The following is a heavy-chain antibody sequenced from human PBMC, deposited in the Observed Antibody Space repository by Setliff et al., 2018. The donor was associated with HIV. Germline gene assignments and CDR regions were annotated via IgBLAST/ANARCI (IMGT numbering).Heavy chain of an antibody. J-gene: IGHJ4*02. V-gene: IGHV3-15*01. Sequence: RLSCAASGFTLNHAWMSWVRQAPGKGLEWVGRIKTKTDGGTTDYAAPVKGRFTISRDDSENTLYLQMISLKTEDTAVYYCTKGTGKGSFMDHWGQGTLVTVSS. CDR3: TKGTGKGSFMDH. CDR2: IKTKTDGGTT. D-gene: IGHD6-13*01. CDR1: GFTLNHAW.